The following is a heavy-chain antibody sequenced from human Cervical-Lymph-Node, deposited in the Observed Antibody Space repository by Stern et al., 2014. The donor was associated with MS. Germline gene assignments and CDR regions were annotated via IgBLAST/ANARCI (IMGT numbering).Heavy chain of an antibody. CDR2: ISFVGSNE. CDR1: GFSLNSLG. V-gene: IGHV3-30*03. J-gene: IGHJ6*02. Sequence: VQLVESGGGVVQPGRSLRLSCAVSGFSLNSLGMHWVRQAPGKGLEWVAVISFVGSNERYGDSVKGRFSISRDISNNTLYLQMNSLRPEDTAVYYCLGVGDAMHVWGQGTTVLVSS. CDR3: LGVGDAMHV.